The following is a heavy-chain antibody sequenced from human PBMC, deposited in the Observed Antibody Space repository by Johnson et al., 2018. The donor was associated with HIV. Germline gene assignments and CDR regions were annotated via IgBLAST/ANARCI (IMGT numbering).Heavy chain of an antibody. J-gene: IGHJ3*02. CDR1: GFTFAYYG. Sequence: VQLVESGGGVVRPGGSLRLSCAASGFTFAYYGMSWVRQAPGKGLECVSGINWHGGSTGYADSVKGRFTISRDNAKNSLYLQINSLRAEDTALYYCARVALNVGNDAFDIWGQGTMVTVSS. CDR2: INWHGGST. V-gene: IGHV3-20*04. D-gene: IGHD1-1*01. CDR3: ARVALNVGNDAFDI.